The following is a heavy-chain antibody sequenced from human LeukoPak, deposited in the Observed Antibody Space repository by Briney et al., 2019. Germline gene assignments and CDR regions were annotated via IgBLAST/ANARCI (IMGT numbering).Heavy chain of an antibody. V-gene: IGHV1-2*02. CDR2: INPNSGGT. CDR3: ARDLDDSSGYYYSA. J-gene: IGHJ5*02. CDR1: GYTFTGYY. Sequence: ASVKVSCKASGYTFTGYYMHWVRQAPGQGLEWMGWINPNSGGTNYAQKFQGRVTMTRDTSISTAYMELSRLRSDDTAVYYRARDLDDSSGYYYSAWGQGTLVTVSS. D-gene: IGHD3-22*01.